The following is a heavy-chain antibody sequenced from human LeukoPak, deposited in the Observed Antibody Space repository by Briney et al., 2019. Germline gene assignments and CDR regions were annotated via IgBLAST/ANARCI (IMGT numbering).Heavy chain of an antibody. V-gene: IGHV1-69*05. CDR2: IIPIFGTA. D-gene: IGHD2-15*01. J-gene: IGHJ6*03. CDR3: ARDPFPYCSGGSCYYYYYYMDV. CDR1: GGTFSSYA. Sequence: GASVKVSCKASGGTFSSYAISWVRQAPGQGLEWMGRIIPIFGTANYAQKLQSRVTITTDESTSTAYMELSSLRSEDTAVYYCARDPFPYCSGGSCYYYYYYMDVWGKGTTVTVSS.